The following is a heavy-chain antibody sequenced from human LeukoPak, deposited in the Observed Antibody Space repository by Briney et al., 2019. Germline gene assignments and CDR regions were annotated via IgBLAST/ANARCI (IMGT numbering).Heavy chain of an antibody. Sequence: GGSLRLSCAASGFTVSSNYMSWVRQAPGKGLEWVSVIYSGGSTYYSDSVKGRFTISRDNSKNTLYLQMNSLRAEDTAVYYCAKEGVTYHFDYWGQGTLVTVSS. CDR3: AKEGVTYHFDY. J-gene: IGHJ4*02. D-gene: IGHD2-21*02. V-gene: IGHV3-53*01. CDR1: GFTVSSNY. CDR2: IYSGGST.